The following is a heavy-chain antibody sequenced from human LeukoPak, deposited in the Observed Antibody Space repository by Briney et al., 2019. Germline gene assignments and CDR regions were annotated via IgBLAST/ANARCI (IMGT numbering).Heavy chain of an antibody. CDR1: GGSFSGYY. D-gene: IGHD2-2*01. CDR2: INHSGST. J-gene: IGHJ5*02. V-gene: IGHV4-34*01. CDR3: ARVKGVVSNWFDP. Sequence: SETLSLTCAVYGGSFSGYYWSWIRQPPGKGLEWIGEINHSGSTNYNPSLKSRVTISVDTSKNQFSLKLSSVTAADTAVYYCARVKGVVSNWFDPWGQGTLVTVSS.